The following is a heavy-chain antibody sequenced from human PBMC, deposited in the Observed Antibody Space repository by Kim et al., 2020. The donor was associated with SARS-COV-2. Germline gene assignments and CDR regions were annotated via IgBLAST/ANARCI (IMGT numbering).Heavy chain of an antibody. D-gene: IGHD2-2*01. CDR2: ISSSGRTI. J-gene: IGHJ6*02. CDR3: ARADVVDLDYYYGMDV. Sequence: GGSLRLSCAASGFTFSSYEMNWVRQAPGKGLEWVSYISSSGRTIYYADSVKGRFTISRDNTKNSLYLQMNSLRAEDTAVYYCARADVVDLDYYYGMDVWGRGTTVTVSS. CDR1: GFTFSSYE. V-gene: IGHV3-48*03.